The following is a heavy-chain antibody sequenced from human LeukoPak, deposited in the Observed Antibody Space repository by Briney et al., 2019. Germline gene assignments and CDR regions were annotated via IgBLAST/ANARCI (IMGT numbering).Heavy chain of an antibody. D-gene: IGHD6-13*01. CDR2: IYPGDSDT. CDR1: GYSFTRYW. J-gene: IGHJ4*02. V-gene: IGHV5-51*01. Sequence: GESLKISCKGSGYSFTRYWIGWVRQMPGKGLEWMGIIYPGDSDTKYSPSFQGQVTISADKSISTAYLQWSSLKASDTAMYYCARLVRGGIAAAYFDYWGQGTLVTVSS. CDR3: ARLVRGGIAAAYFDY.